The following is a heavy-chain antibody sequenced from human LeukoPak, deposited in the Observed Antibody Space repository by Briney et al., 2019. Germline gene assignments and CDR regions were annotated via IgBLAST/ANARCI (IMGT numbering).Heavy chain of an antibody. J-gene: IGHJ4*02. CDR3: ARDDYGDYYFDY. V-gene: IGHV3-74*01. CDR2: INSDGSST. CDR1: GFTFSSFW. Sequence: GGSLRLSCAASGFTFSSFWMHWVRQAPGKGLVWVSRINSDGSSTLYADSVKGRFTISRDNAKNTLYLQMNSLRAEDTAVYYCARDDYGDYYFDYWGQGTLVTASS. D-gene: IGHD4-17*01.